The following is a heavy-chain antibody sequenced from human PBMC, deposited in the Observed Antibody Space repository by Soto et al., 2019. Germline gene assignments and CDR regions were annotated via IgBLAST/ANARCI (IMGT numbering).Heavy chain of an antibody. V-gene: IGHV3-33*01. CDR1: GFTFSSYG. CDR3: AREAGYCSGGSCNSYYFDY. CDR2: IWYDGGNK. D-gene: IGHD2-15*01. Sequence: QVQLVESGGGVVQPGRSLRLSCAASGFTFSSYGMHWVRQAPGQGLEWVAVIWYDGGNKYYADSVKGRFTISRDNSKNTLYLQMDSLRVEDTAVYYCAREAGYCSGGSCNSYYFDYWGQGTLVTVSS. J-gene: IGHJ4*02.